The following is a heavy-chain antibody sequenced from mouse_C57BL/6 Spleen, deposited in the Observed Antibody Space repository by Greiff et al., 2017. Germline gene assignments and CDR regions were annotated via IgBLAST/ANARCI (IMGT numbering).Heavy chain of an antibody. D-gene: IGHD1-1*01. CDR3: ARPPYYYGSSYDAMDY. J-gene: IGHJ4*01. CDR2: ISSGSSTI. Sequence: EVKLVESGGGLVKPGGSLKLSCAASGFTFSDYGMHWVRQAPEKGLEWVAYISSGSSTIYYADTVKGRFTISRDNAKNTLFLQMTSLRSEDTAMYYCARPPYYYGSSYDAMDYWGQGTSVTVSS. V-gene: IGHV5-17*01. CDR1: GFTFSDYG.